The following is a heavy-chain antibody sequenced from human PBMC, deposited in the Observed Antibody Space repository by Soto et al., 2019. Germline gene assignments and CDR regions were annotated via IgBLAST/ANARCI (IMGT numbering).Heavy chain of an antibody. CDR3: AKDVR. CDR1: GFTFSSHW. J-gene: IGHJ4*02. V-gene: IGHV3-7*04. Sequence: EVHLVESGGDLVQPGGSLRLSCAASGFTFSSHWMSWVRQAPGKGLEWVANIKGDGSEKYYVDSVKGRFTISRDNTKNSLFLQMNSLRVEHTALYYCAKDVRWGQGTLVTVSS. CDR2: IKGDGSEK.